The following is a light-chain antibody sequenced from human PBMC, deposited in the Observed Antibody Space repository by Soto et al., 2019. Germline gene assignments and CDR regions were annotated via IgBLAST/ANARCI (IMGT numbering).Light chain of an antibody. J-gene: IGKJ1*01. Sequence: DIQMTQSPTSLSASVGDRDTVTCRASQSISSYLNWYQQKPGKAPKLLSYAASSLQSGVPSRFSGSGSGTDFTLTISSLQPEDFATYYCQQSYSTPTFGQGTKV. CDR1: QSISSY. V-gene: IGKV1-39*01. CDR2: AAS. CDR3: QQSYSTPT.